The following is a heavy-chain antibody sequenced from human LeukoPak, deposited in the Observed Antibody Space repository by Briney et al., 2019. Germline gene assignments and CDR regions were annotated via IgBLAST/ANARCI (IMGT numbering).Heavy chain of an antibody. CDR2: ISSSSGTI. J-gene: IGHJ4*02. D-gene: IGHD3-10*01. CDR1: GFTVSSNH. V-gene: IGHV3-48*02. CDR3: TRGRGTDY. Sequence: GGSLRLSCAASGFTVSSNHMSWVRQAPGKGLEWVSYISSSSGTIYYADSVKGRFTISRDNAKNSLYLQMNSLRDEDTAVYFCTRGRGTDYWGQGTLVTVSS.